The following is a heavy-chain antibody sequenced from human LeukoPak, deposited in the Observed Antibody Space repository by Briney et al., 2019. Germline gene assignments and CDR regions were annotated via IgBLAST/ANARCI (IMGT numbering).Heavy chain of an antibody. V-gene: IGHV3-66*01. CDR3: ARDSGYCSGGSCYSVFDY. D-gene: IGHD2-15*01. CDR1: GFTVSSNY. J-gene: IGHJ4*02. CDR2: IYSGGST. Sequence: GGSLRLSCAASGFTVSSNYMSWVRQARGKGLDWVSVIYSGGSTYYADSVKGRFTISRDNSKNTLYLQMNSLRAEDTAVYCCARDSGYCSGGSCYSVFDYWGQGTLVTVSS.